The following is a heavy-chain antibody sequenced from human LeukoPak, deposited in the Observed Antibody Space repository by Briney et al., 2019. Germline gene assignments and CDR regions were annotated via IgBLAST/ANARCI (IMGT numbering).Heavy chain of an antibody. J-gene: IGHJ6*02. CDR1: GGSISNYY. D-gene: IGHD2-2*01. CDR3: ARSDCSTTSCVAYYGMDV. CDR2: IYYSGST. Sequence: PSETPSLTCTVSGGSISNYYWNWIRQPPGKGLEWIGYIYYSGSTNYNPSLKSRVTISVDTSKNQFPLKLSPMTAADTAVYYCARSDCSTTSCVAYYGMDVWGQGTTVTVSS. V-gene: IGHV4-59*08.